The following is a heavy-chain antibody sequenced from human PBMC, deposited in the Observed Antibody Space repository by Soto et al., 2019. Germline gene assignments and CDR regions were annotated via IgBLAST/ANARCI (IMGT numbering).Heavy chain of an antibody. J-gene: IGHJ6*02. CDR1: GYTFTSYA. V-gene: IGHV1-3*01. CDR3: ASTYYYGSGIYYKGDYYYYVMDV. Sequence: ASVKVSCKASGYTFTSYAMHWVRQAPGQRLEWMGWINAGNGNTKYSQKFQGRVTITRDTSASTAYMELSSLRSEDTAVYYCASTYYYGSGIYYKGDYYYYVMDVWGQGSTVTVSS. CDR2: INAGNGNT. D-gene: IGHD3-10*01.